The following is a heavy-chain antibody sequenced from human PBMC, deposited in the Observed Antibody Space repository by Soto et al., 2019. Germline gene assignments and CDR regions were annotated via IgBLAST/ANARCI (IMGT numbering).Heavy chain of an antibody. D-gene: IGHD4-4*01. J-gene: IGHJ5*02. V-gene: IGHV3-7*01. CDR2: IKPDESEK. Sequence: EVQLVESGGGLVQPGGSLRPSCTASGFTLSASGMTWVGQAQGKGLEWVARIKPDESEKKYADSVKGRFSISRDNAKNSMYLQMDSLRGEDTAVYYCVRGGSNYASWGQGTLVTVSS. CDR1: GFTLSASG. CDR3: VRGGSNYAS.